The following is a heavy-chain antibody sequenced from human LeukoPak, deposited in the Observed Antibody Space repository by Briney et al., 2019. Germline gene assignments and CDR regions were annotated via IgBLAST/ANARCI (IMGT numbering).Heavy chain of an antibody. CDR1: GYSFTSYW. V-gene: IGHV5-51*01. Sequence: PGESPKISCKGSGYSFTSYWIGLVRQMPGKGLEWMGIIYPGDCDTKYSPSFQGQVTISADKSISTAYLQWSSLKASDTAMYYCARPPPGYCSSTSCPWIAFDIWGQGTMVTVSS. CDR2: IYPGDCDT. D-gene: IGHD2-2*01. J-gene: IGHJ3*02. CDR3: ARPPPGYCSSTSCPWIAFDI.